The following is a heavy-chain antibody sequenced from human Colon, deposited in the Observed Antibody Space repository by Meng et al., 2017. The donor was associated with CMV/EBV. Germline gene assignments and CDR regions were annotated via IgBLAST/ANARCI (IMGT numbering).Heavy chain of an antibody. J-gene: IGHJ4*02. CDR3: AKDRHPYYDFWSGPSFDY. Sequence: GESLKISCAASGFTLSSYAMSWVRQAPGKGLEWVSAISGSGGSTYYADSVKGRFTISRDNSKNTLYLQMNSLRAEDTAVYYCAKDRHPYYDFWSGPSFDYWGQGTLVTVSS. V-gene: IGHV3-23*01. CDR1: GFTLSSYA. CDR2: ISGSGGST. D-gene: IGHD3-3*01.